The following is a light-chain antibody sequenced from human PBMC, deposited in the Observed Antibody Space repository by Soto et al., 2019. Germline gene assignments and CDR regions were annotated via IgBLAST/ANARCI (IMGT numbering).Light chain of an antibody. CDR3: SPYTSATTYV. V-gene: IGLV2-14*01. CDR2: DVS. J-gene: IGLJ1*01. Sequence: HSALNQPASVTGSHGHSITISKNRTSSDVGAYNYDSWYQQYPGEAPKVIIYDVSHRPAGVSNRFSGSKSGNTASLTISGLQTQDEDDYYCSPYTSATTYVFGTGTKVTVL. CDR1: SSDVGAYNY.